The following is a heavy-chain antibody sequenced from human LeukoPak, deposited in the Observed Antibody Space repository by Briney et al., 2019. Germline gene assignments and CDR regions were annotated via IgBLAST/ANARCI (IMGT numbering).Heavy chain of an antibody. CDR2: IKGGESDK. J-gene: IGHJ4*02. Sequence: GGSLRLSCVPSGFTFSSCWMSWVRQAPGKGLQWVAGIKGGESDKRYVDSVKGRFTISRDNVKKSLYLEMNSLRAEDTAVYYCAKDSELYCSGGTCYWGLDYWGQGTLVTVSS. V-gene: IGHV3-7*01. CDR1: GFTFSSCW. CDR3: AKDSELYCSGGTCYWGLDY. D-gene: IGHD2-15*01.